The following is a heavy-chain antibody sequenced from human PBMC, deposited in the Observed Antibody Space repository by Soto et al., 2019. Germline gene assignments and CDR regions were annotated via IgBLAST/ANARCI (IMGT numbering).Heavy chain of an antibody. CDR1: RGPFRIYA. J-gene: IGHJ3*01. V-gene: IGHV1-69*13. CDR3: AKESHSSGSLG. Sequence: SVTVSRKASRGPFRIYAISCVRQAPGQGLEWMGGIIPIFGTANYAQKFQGRVTITADESTSTAYMELSSLRAEDTAVYYCAKESHSSGSLGWGQGTMVTVSS. D-gene: IGHD6-19*01. CDR2: IIPIFGTA.